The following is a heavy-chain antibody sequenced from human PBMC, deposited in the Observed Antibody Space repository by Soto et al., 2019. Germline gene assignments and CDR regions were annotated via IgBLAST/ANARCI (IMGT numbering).Heavy chain of an antibody. CDR3: AAHPAGVLVIDY. D-gene: IGHD6-13*01. CDR2: IYYSGST. V-gene: IGHV4-59*08. CDR1: GGSISSYY. J-gene: IGHJ4*02. Sequence: SETLSLTCTVSGGSISSYYWSWIRQPPGKGLEWIGYIYYSGSTNYNPSLKSRVTISVDTSKNQFSLKLSSVTAADTAVYYCAAHPAGVLVIDYWGQGTLVTVSS.